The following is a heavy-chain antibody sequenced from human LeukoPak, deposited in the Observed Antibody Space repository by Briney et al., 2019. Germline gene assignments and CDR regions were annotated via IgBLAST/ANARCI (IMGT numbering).Heavy chain of an antibody. CDR2: IHPGDSDT. CDR1: GYTFTSYW. D-gene: IGHD5-24*01. Sequence: GESLKISCKGSGYTFTSYWIGWVRQMPGKGLEYMGIIHPGDSDTRYSPSFQGQVTISVDRSSSNAYLQWSRLKASDTAMYYCATHPGGLQSGFDNWGQGTLVTVSS. J-gene: IGHJ4*02. CDR3: ATHPGGLQSGFDN. V-gene: IGHV5-51*01.